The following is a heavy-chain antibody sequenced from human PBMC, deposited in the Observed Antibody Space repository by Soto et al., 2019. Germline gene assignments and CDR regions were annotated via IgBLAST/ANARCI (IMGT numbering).Heavy chain of an antibody. CDR2: INHSGST. CDR1: GESLRSHS. Sequence: PSETLSLTCAVYGESLRSHSWNWIRQPPGKGLEWVGEINHSGSTNYNPSLKSRATISVDTSKNQFSLKLTSVIAADTGVYYRAREDSSGWSGESMDVWGQGTTVTVSS. CDR3: AREDSSGWSGESMDV. V-gene: IGHV4-34*01. J-gene: IGHJ6*02. D-gene: IGHD6-19*01.